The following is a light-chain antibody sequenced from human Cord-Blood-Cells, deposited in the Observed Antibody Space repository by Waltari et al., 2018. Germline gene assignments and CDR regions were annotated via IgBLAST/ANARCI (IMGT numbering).Light chain of an antibody. J-gene: IGKJ2*01. Sequence: DIQMTQSPSTLSASVGDRVTITCRASQSISSWLAWYQQKPGKAPKLLIYKASSLESGVPSRFSGSGSGIEFTLTISSLQPDDFATYYCQQYNSYNTFGQGTKLEIK. CDR2: KAS. CDR3: QQYNSYNT. V-gene: IGKV1-5*03. CDR1: QSISSW.